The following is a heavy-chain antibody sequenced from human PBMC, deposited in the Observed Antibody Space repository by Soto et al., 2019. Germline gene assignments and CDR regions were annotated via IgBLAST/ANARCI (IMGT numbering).Heavy chain of an antibody. D-gene: IGHD3-9*01. V-gene: IGHV4-39*01. CDR2: IDNNGGT. Sequence: QLQLQESGPGLVKSSETLSLTCSVSGDSISSSSYYWGWIRQSPGEGLERMGNIDNNGGTQYNPSLDSRVNISVDTSGNRSALRLTSGTAADTAVYYCASRYGPSEFDHWGQGSLVTVSS. CDR3: ASRYGPSEFDH. J-gene: IGHJ4*02. CDR1: GDSISSSSYY.